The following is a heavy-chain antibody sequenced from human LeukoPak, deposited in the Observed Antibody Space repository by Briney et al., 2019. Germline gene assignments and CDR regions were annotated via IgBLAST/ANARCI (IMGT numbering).Heavy chain of an antibody. CDR3: ARDSGPGDQLLSFDL. CDR1: GFTDNTYY. CDR2: IYGGGTT. D-gene: IGHD2-2*01. V-gene: IGHV3-53*01. Sequence: PGGSLRLSCAASGFTDNTYYMSWVRQAPGKGLEWVSVIYGGGTTYYADSVKGRFTISRDDSNNTLYLQMNSLRAEDTAVYYCARDSGPGDQLLSFDLWGQGTLVTVSS. J-gene: IGHJ4*02.